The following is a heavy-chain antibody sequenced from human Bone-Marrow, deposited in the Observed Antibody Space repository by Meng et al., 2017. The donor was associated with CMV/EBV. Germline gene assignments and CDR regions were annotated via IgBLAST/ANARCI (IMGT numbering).Heavy chain of an antibody. CDR3: ASLPTIAYYYYGMDV. J-gene: IGHJ6*02. Sequence: GGSLRLSCAASGFTFSSYAMHWVRQAPGKGLEWVAVISYDGSNKYYADSVKGRFTISRDNSKNTLYLQMNSLRAEDTAVYYCASLPTIAYYYYGMDVWGQGNTVTGAS. CDR2: ISYDGSNK. D-gene: IGHD4/OR15-4a*01. V-gene: IGHV3-30-3*01. CDR1: GFTFSSYA.